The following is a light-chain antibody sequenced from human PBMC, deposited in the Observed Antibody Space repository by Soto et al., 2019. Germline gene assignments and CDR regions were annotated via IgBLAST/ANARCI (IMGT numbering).Light chain of an antibody. J-gene: IGKJ2*01. Sequence: EIVLTQSPVTLSLSPGERATLSCRASQSVDNNLAWYQQKPGQAPRLLIYGASTRATGIPGRFRGSGSGTEFTLTITSLQSEDFAVYFCQQYNNLPPDTFGQGTKLEIK. CDR3: QQYNNLPPDT. CDR2: GAS. V-gene: IGKV3-15*01. CDR1: QSVDNN.